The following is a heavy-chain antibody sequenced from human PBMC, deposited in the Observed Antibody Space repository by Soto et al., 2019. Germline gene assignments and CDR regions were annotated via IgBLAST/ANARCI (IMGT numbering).Heavy chain of an antibody. Sequence: QVQLVQSGAEVKKPGSSVKVSCKASGGTFSSYAISWVRQAPGQGLEWMGGLIPIFGTANYAQKFQGRVAITANESTSTAYMELSSLKSEDRAVYYCAKTPLRYYGMDVWGQGTTVTVSS. V-gene: IGHV1-69*12. J-gene: IGHJ6*02. CDR3: AKTPLRYYGMDV. CDR2: LIPIFGTA. CDR1: GGTFSSYA.